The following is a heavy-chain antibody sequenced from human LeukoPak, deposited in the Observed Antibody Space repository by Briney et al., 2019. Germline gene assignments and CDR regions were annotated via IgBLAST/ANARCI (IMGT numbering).Heavy chain of an antibody. CDR2: INPNSGGT. Sequence: GASVKVSCKASGCTFTGYYMHWMRQAPGQGPEWMGWINPNSGGTSYAQKFQGRVTMTRDTSISTAYMELSRLRSDDTAVYYCARAKVIVPDYWGQGTLVTVSS. V-gene: IGHV1-2*02. CDR3: ARAKVIVPDY. CDR1: GCTFTGYY. J-gene: IGHJ4*02. D-gene: IGHD5-18*01.